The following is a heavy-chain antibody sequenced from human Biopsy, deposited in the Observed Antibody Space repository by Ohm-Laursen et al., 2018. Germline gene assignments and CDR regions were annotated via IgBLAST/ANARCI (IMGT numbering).Heavy chain of an antibody. Sequence: ASVTVSCKASGYTYPAYYVHWVRQAPGQGLEWMGWIKPNNGDTHYSQRFQGRVTLAWDRSTSTGYMEVSSLRSGDTALYYCTTRGGDDFWSGHYSEIYYYYTLDVWGQGTRVTVSS. CDR1: GYTYPAYY. V-gene: IGHV1-2*02. CDR2: IKPNNGDT. D-gene: IGHD3-3*01. CDR3: TTRGGDDFWSGHYSEIYYYYTLDV. J-gene: IGHJ6*02.